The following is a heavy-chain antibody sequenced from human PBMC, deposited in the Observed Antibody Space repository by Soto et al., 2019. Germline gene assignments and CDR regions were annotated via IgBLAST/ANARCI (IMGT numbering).Heavy chain of an antibody. D-gene: IGHD1-26*01. Sequence: GGSLRLSCAASGFTFSSYSMNWVRQAPGKGLEWVSAISGSSSTTYYADSVKGRFTISRDNSKNTLYLQMNSLRAEDTAVYYCAKEGVAVGTVSFDYWGQGTLVTVSS. CDR1: GFTFSSYS. V-gene: IGHV3-23*01. CDR2: ISGSSSTT. J-gene: IGHJ4*02. CDR3: AKEGVAVGTVSFDY.